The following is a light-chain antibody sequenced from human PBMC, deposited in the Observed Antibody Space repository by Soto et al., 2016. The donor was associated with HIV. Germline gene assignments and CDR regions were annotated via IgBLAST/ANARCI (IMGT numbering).Light chain of an antibody. CDR1: QYSSSY. CDR2: ATS. Sequence: AIRMTQSPSSFSASIGDRVTITCRASQYSSSYLAWYQQKPGKAPKLLIYATSTLQSGVPSRFSGSGSGTDFTLTISYLQSEDFATYYCQQYYSYPLTFGGGTKVEVK. CDR3: QQYYSYPLT. J-gene: IGKJ4*01. V-gene: IGKV1-8*01.